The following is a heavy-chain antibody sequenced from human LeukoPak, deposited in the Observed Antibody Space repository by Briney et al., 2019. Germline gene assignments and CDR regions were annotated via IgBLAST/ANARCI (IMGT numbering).Heavy chain of an antibody. CDR3: ARDWLGSSGYYDY. CDR1: GFTFSSYV. J-gene: IGHJ4*02. D-gene: IGHD3-22*01. CDR2: ISYDGSNK. Sequence: PGRSLRLSCAASGFTFSSYVMHWVRQAPGKGLEWVAVISYDGSNKYYADSVKGRFTISSDNSKNTLYLQMNSLRAEDTAVYYCARDWLGSSGYYDYWGQGTLVSVS. V-gene: IGHV3-30-3*01.